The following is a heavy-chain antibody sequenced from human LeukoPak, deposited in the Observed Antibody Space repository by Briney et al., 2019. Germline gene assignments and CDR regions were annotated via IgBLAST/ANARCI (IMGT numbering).Heavy chain of an antibody. D-gene: IGHD6-19*01. Sequence: GASVKVSCKASGYTFTGYHMHWVRQAPGQGLEWMGRINPNSGGTNYAQKFQGRVTMTRDTSISTAYMELSRLRSDDTAVYYCARADEWLVLFDYWGQGTLVTFSS. J-gene: IGHJ4*02. CDR2: INPNSGGT. CDR1: GYTFTGYH. V-gene: IGHV1-2*06. CDR3: ARADEWLVLFDY.